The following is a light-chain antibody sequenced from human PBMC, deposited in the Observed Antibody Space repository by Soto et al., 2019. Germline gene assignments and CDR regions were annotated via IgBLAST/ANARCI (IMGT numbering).Light chain of an antibody. CDR2: GAS. CDR1: QSISNY. Sequence: DIQMTQSPPSLSASVGDRVTITCRASQSISNYLNWYQQKVGKAPHLLIYGASNLQSGVPARFSGSGSGTDFTLTISDLQPEDFATFYCQQSYSAPLTFGGGTKVDIK. V-gene: IGKV1-39*01. CDR3: QQSYSAPLT. J-gene: IGKJ4*01.